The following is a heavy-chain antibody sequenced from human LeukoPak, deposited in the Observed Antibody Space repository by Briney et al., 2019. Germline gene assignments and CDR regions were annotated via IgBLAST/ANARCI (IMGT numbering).Heavy chain of an antibody. D-gene: IGHD4/OR15-4a*01. CDR2: ISSSSSYI. CDR3: ARDDYAREDYFDY. J-gene: IGHJ4*02. V-gene: IGHV3-21*01. Sequence: GGSLRLSFAASGFPFSSYSMNWVRPAPGKGMEWVSSISSSSSYIYYSDSVKGRFTISRDNAKNSLYLQMNSLRAEDTAVYYCARDDYAREDYFDYWGQGTLVTVSS. CDR1: GFPFSSYS.